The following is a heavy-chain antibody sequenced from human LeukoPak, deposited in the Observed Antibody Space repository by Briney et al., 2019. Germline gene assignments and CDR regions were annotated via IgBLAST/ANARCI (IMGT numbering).Heavy chain of an antibody. D-gene: IGHD2-8*01. V-gene: IGHV1-2*02. CDR2: INPKTGGP. J-gene: IGHJ5*02. CDR3: ARNQMAKNWFDP. Sequence: ASVKVSCKASGYTFIDYYIHWVRQALGQGLEWMGWINPKTGGPKYAQKFQGRLTMTRDTSINTVYMELTRLTSDDTAVYYCARNQMAKNWFDPWGRGTLITVSS. CDR1: GYTFIDYY.